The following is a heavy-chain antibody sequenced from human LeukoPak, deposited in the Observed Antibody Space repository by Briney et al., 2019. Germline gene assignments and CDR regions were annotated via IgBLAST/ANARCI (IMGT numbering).Heavy chain of an antibody. D-gene: IGHD2-8*02. Sequence: SGRSLRLSCAASGFTFSAYVMHWVRQAPGKGLECVAVISNDGNEKYYADSAKGRFSISRDNSKNTLYLQMSSLRTEDTAVYYCARGGGYTGGWTYGAGDYWGQGTLVTVSS. V-gene: IGHV3-30*04. CDR1: GFTFSAYV. CDR3: ARGGGYTGGWTYGAGDY. J-gene: IGHJ4*01. CDR2: ISNDGNEK.